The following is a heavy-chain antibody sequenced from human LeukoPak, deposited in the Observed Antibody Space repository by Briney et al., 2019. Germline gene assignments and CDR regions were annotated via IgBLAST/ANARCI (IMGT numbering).Heavy chain of an antibody. CDR3: ARDSPNDY. V-gene: IGHV3-30*03. CDR2: IFYDGSNK. Sequence: PGTSLSLSCAASGFTFSSYGMHWVRQAPGKGLEWVTTIFYDGSNKYYADSVKGRFSISRDNSKNTLYLQMNSLRAEDTAVYYCARDSPNDYWGQGTLVTVSS. J-gene: IGHJ4*02. CDR1: GFTFSSYG.